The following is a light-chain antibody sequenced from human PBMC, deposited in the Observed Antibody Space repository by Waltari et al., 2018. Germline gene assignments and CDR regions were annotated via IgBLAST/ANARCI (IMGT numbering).Light chain of an antibody. CDR3: QQYNTRET. CDR2: KAS. CDR1: QSISSW. Sequence: DIQMTQSPSTLSAYVGDRVTITCRASQSISSWLAWYQQKPGKAPKLLIYKASSLESGVPSRFSGSGSGTEFTLTISSLQPDDFATYYCQQYNTRETFGQGTKVEIK. J-gene: IGKJ1*01. V-gene: IGKV1-5*03.